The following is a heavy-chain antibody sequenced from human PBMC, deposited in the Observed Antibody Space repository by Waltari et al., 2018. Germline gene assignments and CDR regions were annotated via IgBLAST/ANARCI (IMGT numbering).Heavy chain of an antibody. D-gene: IGHD6-13*01. Sequence: HWVRQAPGQGLEWVGVINPNDDSTNYAQKFQGRVTMTRDTSTRTVYMELSSLRSEDTAVYYCARDRGYSTKWYWFDPWGQGTLVTVSS. V-gene: IGHV1-46*01. J-gene: IGHJ5*02. CDR2: INPNDDST. CDR3: ARDRGYSTKWYWFDP.